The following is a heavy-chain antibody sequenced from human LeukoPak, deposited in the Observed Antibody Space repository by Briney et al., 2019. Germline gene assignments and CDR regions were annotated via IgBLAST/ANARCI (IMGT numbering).Heavy chain of an antibody. Sequence: GESLKISCKGSGYSFTSYWIGWVRQMPGKGLEWMGIIYPSDSDTRYSPSFQGHVTISADKSITTAYLQWSSLKASDTAMYYCARHIGLTTRYLDYWGQGTLVTVSS. V-gene: IGHV5-51*01. J-gene: IGHJ4*02. CDR1: GYSFTSYW. CDR2: IYPSDSDT. D-gene: IGHD4/OR15-4a*01. CDR3: ARHIGLTTRYLDY.